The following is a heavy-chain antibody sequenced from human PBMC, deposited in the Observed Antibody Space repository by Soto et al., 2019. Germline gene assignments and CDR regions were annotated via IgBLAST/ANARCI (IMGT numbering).Heavy chain of an antibody. Sequence: QVQLVESGGGVVQHGRSLSLSCAASGFTFSSYGMHWVRQAPGKGLERVAVIWYDGSNKYYADSVKGRFTISRDNSKNTPYLQMNSLRGEDTAVYYCARGRTAARWRYFDYWGQGTLVTVSS. D-gene: IGHD6-6*01. J-gene: IGHJ4*02. CDR1: GFTFSSYG. CDR2: IWYDGSNK. V-gene: IGHV3-33*01. CDR3: ARGRTAARWRYFDY.